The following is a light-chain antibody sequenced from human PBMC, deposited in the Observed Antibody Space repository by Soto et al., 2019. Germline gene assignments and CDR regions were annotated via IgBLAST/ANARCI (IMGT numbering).Light chain of an antibody. CDR3: SSYRSGSTLV. CDR2: DVN. CDR1: SSDVGGSNY. Sequence: QSALTLPASVSGSPGQSITISCTGTSSDVGGSNYVSWYQQHPGKAPKLMIYDVNNRPSGISNRFSGSKSGNTASLTISGLQAEDEADYYCSSYRSGSTLVFGGGTKVTV. V-gene: IGLV2-14*01. J-gene: IGLJ2*01.